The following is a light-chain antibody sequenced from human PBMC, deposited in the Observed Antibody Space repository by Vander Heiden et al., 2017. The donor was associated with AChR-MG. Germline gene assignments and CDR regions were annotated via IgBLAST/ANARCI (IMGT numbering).Light chain of an antibody. CDR3: LQHNSYPRT. V-gene: IGKV1-17*01. J-gene: IGKJ1*01. CDR2: AAS. Sequence: EIQMPQSPSSLSASVGDRVTITCRASQGIESDLAWYQQKPGKAPKRLIFAASRLESGVPSRFSGSGSGTEFSLTISSLQPEDFATYYCLQHNSYPRTFGQGTKVEIK. CDR1: QGIESD.